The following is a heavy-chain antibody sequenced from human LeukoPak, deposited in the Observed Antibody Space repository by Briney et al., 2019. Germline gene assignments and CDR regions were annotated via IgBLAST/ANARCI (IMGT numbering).Heavy chain of an antibody. V-gene: IGHV1-69*04. J-gene: IGHJ4*02. CDR1: GYTFTSYG. CDR3: ARDDLRWLFDY. D-gene: IGHD5-24*01. Sequence: GASVKVSCKASGYTFTSYGISWVRQAPGQGLEWMGRIIPILGIANYAQKFQGRVRITADKSTSTAYMELSSLRSEDTAVYYCARDDLRWLFDYWGQGTLVTVSS. CDR2: IIPILGIA.